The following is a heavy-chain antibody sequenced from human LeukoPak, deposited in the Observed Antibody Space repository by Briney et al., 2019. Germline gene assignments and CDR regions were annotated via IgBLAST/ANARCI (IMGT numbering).Heavy chain of an antibody. Sequence: PGRSLRLSCAASGFTFDDYAMHWVRQAPGKGLEWVSGISWNSGSIGYADSVKGRFTISRDNAKNSLYLQMNSLRAEDTALYYCAKDRGSGGSCCPRYNGLDVWGQGTTVTVSS. D-gene: IGHD2-15*01. V-gene: IGHV3-9*01. J-gene: IGHJ6*02. CDR2: ISWNSGSI. CDR1: GFTFDDYA. CDR3: AKDRGSGGSCCPRYNGLDV.